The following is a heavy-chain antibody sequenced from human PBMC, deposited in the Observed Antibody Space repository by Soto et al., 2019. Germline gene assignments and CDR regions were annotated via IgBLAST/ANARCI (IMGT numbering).Heavy chain of an antibody. CDR1: GGSISSGDYY. D-gene: IGHD6-6*01. Sequence: SETLSLTCTVSGGSISSGDYYWSWIRQPPGKGLEWIGYIYYSGSTYYNPSLKSRVTISVDTSKNQFSLKLSSVTAADTAVYYCASTYSSSAGLPAYYYYYGMDVWGQGTTVTVSS. V-gene: IGHV4-30-4*01. J-gene: IGHJ6*02. CDR3: ASTYSSSAGLPAYYYYYGMDV. CDR2: IYYSGST.